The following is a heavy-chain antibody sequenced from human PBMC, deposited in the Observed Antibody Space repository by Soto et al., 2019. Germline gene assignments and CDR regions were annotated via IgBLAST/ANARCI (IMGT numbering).Heavy chain of an antibody. D-gene: IGHD3-22*01. Sequence: QARLVQSGAEVRKPGASVKVSCKASGYPFSSYGISWVRQAPGQGLEWLGWISPYNDDTRYSQKLQGRVTMSTDTSSKTAYMDLKTLRSDDTAVYFCARGGYYDSSGSRNYHFYGMDVWGQGTTVTVSS. CDR3: ARGGYYDSSGSRNYHFYGMDV. J-gene: IGHJ6*02. CDR1: GYPFSSYG. V-gene: IGHV1-18*01. CDR2: ISPYNDDT.